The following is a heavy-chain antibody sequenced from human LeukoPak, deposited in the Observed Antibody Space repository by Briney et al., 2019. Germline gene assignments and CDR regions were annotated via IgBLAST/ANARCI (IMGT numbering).Heavy chain of an antibody. V-gene: IGHV4-59*01. J-gene: IGHJ4*02. D-gene: IGHD3-3*01. CDR2: IYYSGST. CDR3: ARSGFFYDSGIDYDFWSGYPFFDY. CDR1: GGSISSYY. Sequence: SETLSLTCTVSGGSISSYYWSWIRQPPGKGLEWIGYIYYSGSTNYNPSLKSRVTISVDTSKNQFSLKLSSVTAADTAVYYCARSGFFYDSGIDYDFWSGYPFFDYWGQGTLVTVSS.